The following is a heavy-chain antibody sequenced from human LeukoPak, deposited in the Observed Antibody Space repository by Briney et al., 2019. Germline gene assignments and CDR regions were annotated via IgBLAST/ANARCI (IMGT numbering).Heavy chain of an antibody. CDR1: GGSISSSSYY. CDR2: IYYSGST. J-gene: IGHJ4*02. CDR3: ARVAYSSGWYKGGNYFDY. V-gene: IGHV4-39*07. Sequence: PSETLSLTCTVSGGSISSSSYYWGWIRQPPGKGLEWIGSIYYSGSTYYNPSLKSRVTISVDTSKNQFSLKLSSVTAADTAVYYCARVAYSSGWYKGGNYFDYWGQGTLVTVSS. D-gene: IGHD6-19*01.